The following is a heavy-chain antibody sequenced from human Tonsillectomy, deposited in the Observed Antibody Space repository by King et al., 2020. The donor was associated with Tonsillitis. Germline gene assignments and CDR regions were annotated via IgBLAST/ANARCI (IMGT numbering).Heavy chain of an antibody. CDR2: FDHENDET. V-gene: IGHV1-24*01. D-gene: IGHD3-3*01. Sequence: QLVQSGAEVKKPGASVKVSCKVSGYTLTKLSMHWVRQAPGKGLEWRGHFDHENDETIYAQRSQGKVTITEDTSTDTAYMELSSLRSEDTAMYYCATDLDNVATPITISGFDPWGQGTLVTVSS. CDR1: GYTLTKLS. CDR3: ATDLDNVATPITISGFDP. J-gene: IGHJ5*02.